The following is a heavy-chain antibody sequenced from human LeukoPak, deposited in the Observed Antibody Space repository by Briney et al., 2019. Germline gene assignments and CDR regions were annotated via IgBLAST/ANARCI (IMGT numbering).Heavy chain of an antibody. CDR3: ARQYSSSWSFDY. CDR1: GGSISSYY. Sequence: SETLSLTCTVSGGSISSYYWSWIRQPAGKGLEWIGRIYTSGSTNYNPSLKGRVTMSVDTSKNQFSLKLSSVTAADTAVYYCARQYSSSWSFDYWGQGTLVTVSS. CDR2: IYTSGST. J-gene: IGHJ4*02. V-gene: IGHV4-4*07. D-gene: IGHD6-13*01.